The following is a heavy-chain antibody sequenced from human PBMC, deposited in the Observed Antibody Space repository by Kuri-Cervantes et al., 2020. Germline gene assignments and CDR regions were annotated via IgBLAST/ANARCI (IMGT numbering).Heavy chain of an antibody. V-gene: IGHV1-18*01. J-gene: IGHJ6*02. CDR2: ISAYNGNT. Sequence: ASVKVSCKASGYTSTSYGISWVRQAPGQGLEWMGWISAYNGNTNYAQKLQGRVTMTTDTSTSTAYMELRSLRSDDTAVYYCARDRQRYGYYYGMDVWGQGTTVTVSS. CDR1: GYTSTSYG. CDR3: ARDRQRYGYYYGMDV. D-gene: IGHD4-17*01.